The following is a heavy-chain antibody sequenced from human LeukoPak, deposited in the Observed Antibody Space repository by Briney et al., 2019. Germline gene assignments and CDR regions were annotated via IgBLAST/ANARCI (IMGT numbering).Heavy chain of an antibody. J-gene: IGHJ3*02. V-gene: IGHV4-34*01. CDR1: GGSFSGYY. CDR2: INHSGST. CDR3: ARVAVAVRYHDAFDI. D-gene: IGHD6-19*01. Sequence: PSETLSLTCAVSGGSFSGYYLSWIRQPPGKGLEWIGEINHSGSTNYNPSLKSRVTISVDTAKNQFSLKLCSVTAADTAVYFCARVAVAVRYHDAFDIWGQGTMVTVSS.